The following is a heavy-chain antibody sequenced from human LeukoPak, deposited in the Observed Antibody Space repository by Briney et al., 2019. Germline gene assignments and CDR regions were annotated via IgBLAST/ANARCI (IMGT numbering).Heavy chain of an antibody. V-gene: IGHV4-59*01. Sequence: SETLSLTCTVSGGSISSYYWSWIRQPPGKGLEWIGYIYYSGSTNYNPSLKSRVTISVDTSKNQSSLKLSSVTAADTAVYYCARGSKLRYFDWLLEDFWGQGTMVTVSS. J-gene: IGHJ3*01. CDR2: IYYSGST. CDR3: ARGSKLRYFDWLLEDF. CDR1: GGSISSYY. D-gene: IGHD3-9*01.